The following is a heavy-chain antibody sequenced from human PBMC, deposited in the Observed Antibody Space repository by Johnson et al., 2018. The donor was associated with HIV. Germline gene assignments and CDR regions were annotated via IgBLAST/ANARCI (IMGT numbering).Heavy chain of an antibody. V-gene: IGHV3-9*01. J-gene: IGHJ3*02. CDR2: ISWNSGSI. D-gene: IGHD6-13*01. CDR1: GFTFDDYG. CDR3: ARDLAYNSRWTGAFDI. Sequence: VQLVESGGGLVQPGRSLRLSCAASGFTFDDYGMHWVRQAPGKGLEWVSGISWNSGSIGYADSVKGRFTISRDNAKNSLYLQMNSLRAEDTAVYYCARDLAYNSRWTGAFDIWGQGTMVTVSS.